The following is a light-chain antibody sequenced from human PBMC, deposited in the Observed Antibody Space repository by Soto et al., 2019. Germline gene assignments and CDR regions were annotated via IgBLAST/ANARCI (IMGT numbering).Light chain of an antibody. J-gene: IGLJ1*01. Sequence: QSVLAQPPSASGTPGQRVTISCSGSSSNIGSNTVNWYQQLPGTTPKLLIYSNNQRPSGVPDRFSGSKSGTSASLAISGLQSEDEADYYCCSYGGSLYVFGTGTKVTVL. CDR2: SNN. CDR1: SSNIGSNT. CDR3: CSYGGSLYV. V-gene: IGLV1-44*01.